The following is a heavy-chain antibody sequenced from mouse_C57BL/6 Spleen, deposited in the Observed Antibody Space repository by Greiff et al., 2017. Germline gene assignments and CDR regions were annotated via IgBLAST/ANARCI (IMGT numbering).Heavy chain of an antibody. Sequence: VQLQQSGAELVRPGTSVKVSCKASGYAFTNYLIEWVKQRPGQGLEWIGVINPGSGGTNYNEKFKGKATLTADKSSSPAYMQLSSLTSEDSAVYFCARYTTVGDAMDYGGQGTSVT. V-gene: IGHV1-54*01. J-gene: IGHJ4*01. CDR3: ARYTTVGDAMDY. CDR2: INPGSGGT. D-gene: IGHD1-1*01. CDR1: GYAFTNYL.